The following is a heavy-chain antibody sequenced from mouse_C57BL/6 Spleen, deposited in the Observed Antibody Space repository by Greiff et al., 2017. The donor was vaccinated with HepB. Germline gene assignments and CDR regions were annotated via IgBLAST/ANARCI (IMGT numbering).Heavy chain of an antibody. CDR1: GFTFSDYY. Sequence: EVKLVESEGGLVQPGSSMKLSCTASGFTFSDYYMAWVRQVPEKGLEWVANINYDGSSTYYLDSLKSRFIISRDNAKNILYLQMSSLKSEDTATYYCARANYGSFDYWGQGTTLTVSS. CDR2: INYDGSST. V-gene: IGHV5-16*01. D-gene: IGHD1-1*01. J-gene: IGHJ2*01. CDR3: ARANYGSFDY.